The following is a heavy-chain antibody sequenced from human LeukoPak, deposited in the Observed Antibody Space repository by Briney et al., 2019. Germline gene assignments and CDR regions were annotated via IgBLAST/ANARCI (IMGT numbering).Heavy chain of an antibody. D-gene: IGHD2-8*01. V-gene: IGHV1-8*02. Sequence: ASVKVSCKASGYIFTGYYMHWVRQAPGQGLEWMGWMNPNSGNTGYAQKFQGRVTMTRDMSTSTVYMELSSLRSEDTAVYYCARDNDFDYWGQGTLVTVSS. CDR2: MNPNSGNT. CDR1: GYIFTGYY. J-gene: IGHJ4*02. CDR3: ARDNDFDY.